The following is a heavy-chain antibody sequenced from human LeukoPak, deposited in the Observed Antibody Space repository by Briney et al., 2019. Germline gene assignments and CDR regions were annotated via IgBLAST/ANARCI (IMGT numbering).Heavy chain of an antibody. CDR2: IYYSGTT. CDR1: GFTVSSNY. V-gene: IGHV4-39*01. Sequence: PGGSLRLSCAASGFTVSSNYMSWVRQAPGKGLEWIGSIYYSGTTYYNPSLKSRVTISVDTSKNQFSLKLTSVTAADTAVYYCARHWYGGAFDVWGQGSMVTVSS. J-gene: IGHJ3*01. D-gene: IGHD1-14*01. CDR3: ARHWYGGAFDV.